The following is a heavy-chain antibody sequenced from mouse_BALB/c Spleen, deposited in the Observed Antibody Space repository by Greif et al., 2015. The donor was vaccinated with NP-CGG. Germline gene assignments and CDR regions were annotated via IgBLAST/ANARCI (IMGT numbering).Heavy chain of an antibody. D-gene: IGHD1-1*01. J-gene: IGHJ4*01. V-gene: IGHV3-8*02. CDR1: GDSITSGY. Sequence: EVKVVESGPSLVKPSQTLSLTCSVTGDSITSGYWNWIRKFPGNKLEYMGYISYSGSTYYNPSLKSRISITRDTSKNQYYLQLNSVTTEDTATCYCARYYYGSRAYAMDYWGQGTSVTVSS. CDR2: ISYSGST. CDR3: ARYYYGSRAYAMDY.